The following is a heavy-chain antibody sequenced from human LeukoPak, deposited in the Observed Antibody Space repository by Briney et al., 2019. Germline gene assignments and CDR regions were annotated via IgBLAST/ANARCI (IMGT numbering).Heavy chain of an antibody. CDR1: GFTFTGYG. J-gene: IGHJ4*02. Sequence: PGGSLRLSCAASGFTFTGYGINWVRQAPGKGVEWVLSISSCHSYVYYADSVRCRFTVSIHNAKNSLYLQMNSLRAEHTAVYYCARLLGQGDGYRAFDYWGQGTLVTVSS. D-gene: IGHD5-24*01. V-gene: IGHV3-21*01. CDR2: ISSCHSYV. CDR3: ARLLGQGDGYRAFDY.